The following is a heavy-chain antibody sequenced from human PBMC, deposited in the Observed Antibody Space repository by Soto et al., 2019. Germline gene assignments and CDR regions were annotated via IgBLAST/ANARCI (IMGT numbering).Heavy chain of an antibody. Sequence: GASVKVSCKASGYTFSNYGITWMRQAPGQGLEWMGWISTYKGDTNYAQKFQGRVTMTTDTSTSTVYMELRSLTSDDTAVYYCARTGGYDTPPNIAAWGQGTLVPGSA. CDR2: ISTYKGDT. V-gene: IGHV1-18*01. J-gene: IGHJ5*02. CDR3: ARTGGYDTPPNIAA. CDR1: GYTFSNYG. D-gene: IGHD2-2*01.